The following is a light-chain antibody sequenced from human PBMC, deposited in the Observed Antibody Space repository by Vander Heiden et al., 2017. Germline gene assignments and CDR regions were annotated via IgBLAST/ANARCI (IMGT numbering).Light chain of an antibody. CDR1: QSISSY. CDR3: QQSYNTPPWT. J-gene: IGKJ1*01. Sequence: DIQMTQPPSSLSASVGDRVTITCRASQSISSYLNWYQQKPGQAPKLLIYAASSLQSGVPSRFSGSGSGTDFTLTISSLQPEDFATYYCQQSYNTPPWTFGQGTKVEIK. V-gene: IGKV1-39*01. CDR2: AAS.